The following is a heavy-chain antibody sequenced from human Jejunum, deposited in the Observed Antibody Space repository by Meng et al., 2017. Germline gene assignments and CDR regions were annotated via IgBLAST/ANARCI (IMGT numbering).Heavy chain of an antibody. Sequence: GSLRLSCTVSGASVSTGSYYWSWIRPPPGKGLEWIGYIFSNGNTDYNPSLKTRATISLDASKDPFSLRLNSVTTADTALYFCARFEFLSGSCSFDYWGNGTLVTVS. V-gene: IGHV4-61*01. CDR2: IFSNGNT. CDR1: GASVSTGSYY. D-gene: IGHD3-3*01. J-gene: IGHJ4*01. CDR3: ARFEFLSGSCSFDY.